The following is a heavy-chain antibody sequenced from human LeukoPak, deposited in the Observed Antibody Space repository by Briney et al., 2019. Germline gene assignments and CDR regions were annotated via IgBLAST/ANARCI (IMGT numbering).Heavy chain of an antibody. J-gene: IGHJ4*02. Sequence: SVKVSCKASGGTFRSYAISWVRQAPGQGLEWMGRIIPIFGTANYAQKFQGRVTTTADESTSTAYMELSSLRSEDTAVYYCARNAGLLWFGELYDYWGQGTLVTVSS. CDR2: IIPIFGTA. D-gene: IGHD3-10*01. V-gene: IGHV1-69*13. CDR3: ARNAGLLWFGELYDY. CDR1: GGTFRSYA.